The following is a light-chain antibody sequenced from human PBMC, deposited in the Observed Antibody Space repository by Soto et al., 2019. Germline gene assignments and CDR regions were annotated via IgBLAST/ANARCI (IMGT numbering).Light chain of an antibody. CDR2: DAS. CDR1: QSISSW. J-gene: IGKJ2*01. Sequence: DIQMTQSPSTLSASGGDRVTITCRASQSISSWLAWYQQKPGKAPKLLIYDASSLESGVPSRFSGSGSGTEFPLTISSLQPDDFATYYCKQYNSSLYTFGQGTKVDIK. CDR3: KQYNSSLYT. V-gene: IGKV1-5*01.